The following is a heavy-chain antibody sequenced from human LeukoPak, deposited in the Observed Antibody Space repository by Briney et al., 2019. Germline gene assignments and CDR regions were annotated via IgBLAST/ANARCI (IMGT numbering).Heavy chain of an antibody. V-gene: IGHV3-9*01. CDR3: AKDSGYDFWSGYNWFDP. CDR1: GFTFVDYV. J-gene: IGHJ5*02. Sequence: PGRSLRLSCAASGFTFVDYVMHWVRQAPGKGLEWVSGISCNSGSIGYADSVKGRFTISRDNAKNSLFLQMNSLRAEDTALYYCAKDSGYDFWSGYNWFDPWGQGTLVTVSS. CDR2: ISCNSGSI. D-gene: IGHD3-3*01.